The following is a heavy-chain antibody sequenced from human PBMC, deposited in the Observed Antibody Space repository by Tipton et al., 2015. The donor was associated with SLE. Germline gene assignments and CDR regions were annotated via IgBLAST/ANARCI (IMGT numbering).Heavy chain of an antibody. Sequence: SLRLSCAASGFTFSDYYMSWIRQAPGKGLGWGSYISSSGSTIYYADSVKGRFTISRDNAKNSLYLQMNGLRAEDTAVYYCARHERYSSGWSDFDYWGQGTLVTVSS. CDR2: ISSSGSTI. J-gene: IGHJ4*02. CDR1: GFTFSDYY. D-gene: IGHD6-19*01. V-gene: IGHV3-11*01. CDR3: ARHERYSSGWSDFDY.